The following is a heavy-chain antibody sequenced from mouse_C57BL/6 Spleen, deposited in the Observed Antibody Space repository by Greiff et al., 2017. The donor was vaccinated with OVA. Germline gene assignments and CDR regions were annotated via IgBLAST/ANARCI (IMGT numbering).Heavy chain of an antibody. J-gene: IGHJ1*03. Sequence: EVNVVESGGGLVKPGGSVKLSCAASFFTFSSYTMSWVRQTPEKRLEWVATISDGGSYTYYPDNVKGRFTISRDNAKNNLYLQMSHLKSEDTAMYYCARDLTANWYFDVWGTGTTVTVSS. D-gene: IGHD4-1*01. CDR2: ISDGGSYT. V-gene: IGHV5-4*01. CDR3: ARDLTANWYFDV. CDR1: FFTFSSYT.